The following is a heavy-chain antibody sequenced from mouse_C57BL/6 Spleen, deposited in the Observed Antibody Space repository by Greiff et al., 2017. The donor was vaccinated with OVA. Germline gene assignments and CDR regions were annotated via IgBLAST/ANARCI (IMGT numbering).Heavy chain of an antibody. V-gene: IGHV5-9-1*02. CDR2: ISSGGDYI. J-gene: IGHJ4*01. CDR3: TRGDYDYYYAMDY. Sequence: EVKVVESGEGLVKPGGSLKLSCAASGFTFSSYAMSWVRQTPEKRLEWVAYISSGGDYIYYADTVKGRFTISRDNARNTLYLQMSSLKSEDTAMYYCTRGDYDYYYAMDYWGQGTSVTVSS. CDR1: GFTFSSYA. D-gene: IGHD2-4*01.